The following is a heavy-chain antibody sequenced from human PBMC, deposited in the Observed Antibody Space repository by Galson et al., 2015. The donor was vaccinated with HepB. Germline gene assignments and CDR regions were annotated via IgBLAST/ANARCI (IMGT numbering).Heavy chain of an antibody. CDR3: TRDLDSGYDPLNWFDP. D-gene: IGHD5-12*01. CDR1: GFTFGDYA. J-gene: IGHJ5*02. Sequence: SLRLSCAASGFTFGDYAMSWVRQAPGKGLEWVGFIRSMAYGGTTEYAASVKGRFTISRDDSESIAYLQMSSLTTGDTAVYYCTRDLDSGYDPLNWFDPWGQGTLVTVSS. CDR2: IRSMAYGGTT. V-gene: IGHV3-49*04.